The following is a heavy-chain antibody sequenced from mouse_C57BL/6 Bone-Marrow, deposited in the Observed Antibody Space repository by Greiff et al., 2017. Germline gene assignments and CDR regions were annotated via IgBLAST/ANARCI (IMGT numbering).Heavy chain of an antibody. CDR2: IYPGSGST. D-gene: IGHD1-1*01. CDR1: GYTFTSYW. J-gene: IGHJ2*01. Sequence: VKLQQPGAELVKPGASVKMSCKASGYTFTSYWITWVKQRPGQGLEWIGDIYPGSGSTNYNEKFKSKATLTVDTSSSTAYMQLSSLTSEDSAVYYCARKEEGFFYGSSDYWGQGTTLTVSS. CDR3: ARKEEGFFYGSSDY. V-gene: IGHV1-55*01.